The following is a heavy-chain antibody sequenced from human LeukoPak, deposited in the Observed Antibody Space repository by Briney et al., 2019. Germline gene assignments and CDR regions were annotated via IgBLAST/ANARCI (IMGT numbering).Heavy chain of an antibody. D-gene: IGHD2-15*01. J-gene: IGHJ3*02. CDR2: IYYSGST. V-gene: IGHV4-30-4*08. CDR3: ARVEGIVVVVAATPIHHAFDI. Sequence: SETLSLTCTVSGGSISSGDYFWSWIRQFPGEGLEWIGYIYYSGSTYYNPSLKSRVTISVDTSKNQFSLKLSSVTAADTAVYYCARVEGIVVVVAATPIHHAFDIWGQGTMVTVSS. CDR1: GGSISSGDYF.